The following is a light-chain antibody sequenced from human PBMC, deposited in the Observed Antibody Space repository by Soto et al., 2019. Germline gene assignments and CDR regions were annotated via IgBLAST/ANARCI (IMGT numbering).Light chain of an antibody. Sequence: EIGLTQSPGTLSLSPGEGATLSCRASQSVPKTYLGWYKQKTGQAPRLLIYAVSNRATAVPARFSGSGSETDFTLTISGLEPEDFAVYYCQQYATAPLTFGGGTKLEIK. J-gene: IGKJ4*01. CDR3: QQYATAPLT. CDR2: AVS. CDR1: QSVPKTY. V-gene: IGKV3-20*01.